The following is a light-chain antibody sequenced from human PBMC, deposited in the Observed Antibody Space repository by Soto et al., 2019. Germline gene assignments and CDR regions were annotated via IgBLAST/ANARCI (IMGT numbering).Light chain of an antibody. CDR1: QSVSRF. CDR3: QQRSDWPIT. J-gene: IGKJ5*01. Sequence: EVVLTQSPATLSLSPGERATLSCRASQSVSRFLAWYQQKPGQAPRLLIFDASNRATGIPAKFSASGSGTDFPLTISSLESEDFAVYYSQQRSDWPITFGQGTRLDIK. V-gene: IGKV3-11*01. CDR2: DAS.